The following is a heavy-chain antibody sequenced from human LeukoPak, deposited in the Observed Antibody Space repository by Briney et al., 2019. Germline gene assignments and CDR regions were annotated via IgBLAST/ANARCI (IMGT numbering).Heavy chain of an antibody. D-gene: IGHD1-1*01. CDR2: ISGGSTYR. CDR3: ARETAATSDAFDV. Sequence: GGSLRLSCAASGFTFNTYTLNWVRQAPGKGLEWVASISGGSTYRYYGNSVKGRFTISRDNAKTSVFLQMNSLRDEDTAVYYCARETAATSDAFDVWGQGTMVTVSS. CDR1: GFTFNTYT. V-gene: IGHV3-21*01. J-gene: IGHJ3*01.